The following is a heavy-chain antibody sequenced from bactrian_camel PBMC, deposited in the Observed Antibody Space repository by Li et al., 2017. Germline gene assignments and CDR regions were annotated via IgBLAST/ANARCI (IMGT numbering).Heavy chain of an antibody. V-gene: IGHV3S55*01. CDR1: IFTASYSTYC. CDR3: AADSRTFLCSTWYPYNSYVF. J-gene: IGHJ4*01. Sequence: HVQLVESGGGSVQAGGSLTLSCAASIFTASYSTYCMGWYRQRPGKEREGVAVIGDDGSTSYVNSVKGRFTISQDNAKNTVYLQMNSVKPEDTAIYYCAADSRTFLCSTWYPYNSYVFRAQGTQVTVS. CDR2: IGDDGST. D-gene: IGHD6*01.